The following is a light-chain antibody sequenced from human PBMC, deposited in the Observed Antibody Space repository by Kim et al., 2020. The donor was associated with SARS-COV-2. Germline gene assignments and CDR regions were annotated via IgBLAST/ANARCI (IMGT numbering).Light chain of an antibody. CDR3: AAWDDTLSGWV. V-gene: IGLV1-47*01. CDR2: RNN. Sequence: QSVLTQPPSASGTPGQRVTISCSGSSSNIGSNYVYWYQQFPGTAPKLLIYRNNQRPSGVPDRFSGSKSGTSASLAISRLRSEDEADYYCAAWDDTLSGWVFGGGTQLTVL. J-gene: IGLJ3*02. CDR1: SSNIGSNY.